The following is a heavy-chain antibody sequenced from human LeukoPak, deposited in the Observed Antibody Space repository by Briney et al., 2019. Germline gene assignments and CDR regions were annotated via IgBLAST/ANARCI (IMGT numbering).Heavy chain of an antibody. Sequence: SETLSLTCTVSGGSITSDVYYWSWIRQHPGKGLEWNGYIYSGSTSYNPSVKSRVTISVDTSKNQFSLSLTSVTAADTAVYYCASSRYYYGAGSTNWFDPWGQGTPVTVSS. V-gene: IGHV4-31*03. CDR3: ASSRYYYGAGSTNWFDP. J-gene: IGHJ5*02. CDR2: IYSGST. D-gene: IGHD3-10*01. CDR1: GGSITSDVYY.